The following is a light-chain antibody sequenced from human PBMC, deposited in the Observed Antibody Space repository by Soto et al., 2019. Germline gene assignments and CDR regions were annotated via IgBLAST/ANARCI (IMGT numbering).Light chain of an antibody. CDR2: AAS. CDR1: QSISTW. CDR3: QQYNDYIT. Sequence: DTQMTHSPSTLSASIGDRVTITCRASQSISTWLAWYQQKPGKAPKLLVYAASTLENGVPTRFSGTGSETEFTLTVSSLQPDDSATYYCQQYNDYITFGQGTRLEIK. J-gene: IGKJ5*01. V-gene: IGKV1-5*01.